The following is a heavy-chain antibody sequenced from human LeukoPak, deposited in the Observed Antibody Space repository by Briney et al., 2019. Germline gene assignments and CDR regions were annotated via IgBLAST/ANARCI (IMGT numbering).Heavy chain of an antibody. V-gene: IGHV1-69*01. CDR1: GGTFSSYA. J-gene: IGHJ4*02. CDR2: IIPIFGTA. D-gene: IGHD6-19*01. CDR3: ARDGIAVAGTVY. Sequence: SLKVSCKASGGTFSSYAISWVRQAPGQRLEWMGGIIPIFGTANYAQKFQGRVTITADESTSTAYMELSSLRSEDTAVYYCARDGIAVAGTVYWGQGTLVTVSS.